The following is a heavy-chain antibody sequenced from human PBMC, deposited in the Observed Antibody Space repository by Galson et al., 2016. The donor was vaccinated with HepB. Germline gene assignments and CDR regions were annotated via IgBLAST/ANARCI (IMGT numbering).Heavy chain of an antibody. V-gene: IGHV3-30*03. CDR1: GFTFSSYG. Sequence: SLRLSCAASGFTFSSYGMHWVRQAPGKGLEWMAVISQDGSNKYYADSVKGRFTISRENAKNSLYLQMNSLRDEDTAVYYCARDGGGTGGYYYYAMDVWGQGTTVTVSS. D-gene: IGHD1-14*01. CDR3: ARDGGGTGGYYYYAMDV. CDR2: ISQDGSNK. J-gene: IGHJ6*02.